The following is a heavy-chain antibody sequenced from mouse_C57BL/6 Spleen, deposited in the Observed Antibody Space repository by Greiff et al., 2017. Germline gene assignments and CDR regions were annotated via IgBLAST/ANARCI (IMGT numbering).Heavy chain of an antibody. D-gene: IGHD1-1*01. CDR2: INPGSGGT. V-gene: IGHV1-54*01. Sequence: VKLQESGAELVRPGTSVKVSCKASGYAFTNYLIEWVKQRPGQGLEWIGVINPGSGGTNYNEKFKGKATLTADKSSSTAYMQLSSLTSEDSAVYFCARGGILRSFAYWGQGTLVTVSA. CDR3: ARGGILRSFAY. J-gene: IGHJ3*01. CDR1: GYAFTNYL.